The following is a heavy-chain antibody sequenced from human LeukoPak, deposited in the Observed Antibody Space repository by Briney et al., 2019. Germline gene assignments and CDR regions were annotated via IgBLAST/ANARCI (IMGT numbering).Heavy chain of an antibody. CDR3: ARDREYSSSFCDY. J-gene: IGHJ4*02. CDR2: MWNDGSNK. V-gene: IGHV3-33*01. D-gene: IGHD6-6*01. Sequence: GGSLRLSCVASGFTFSRYGMHCVRQAPGKGLEWVAVMWNDGSNKYYADSVKGRFIISRDNTKNTLYLQMNSLRAEDTAVYYCARDREYSSSFCDYWGQGTLVTVSS. CDR1: GFTFSRYG.